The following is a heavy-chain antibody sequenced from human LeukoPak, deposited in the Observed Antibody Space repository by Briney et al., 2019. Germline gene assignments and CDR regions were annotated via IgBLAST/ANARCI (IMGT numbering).Heavy chain of an antibody. CDR1: GFTFSSFW. D-gene: IGHD5-12*01. J-gene: IGHJ4*02. V-gene: IGHV3-7*01. CDR2: INQDGSEK. CDR3: ARDGGVSGYDLLDY. Sequence: GGSLRLSCAASGFTFSSFWMTLVRQAPGKGLEWVANINQDGSEKYYVDSVKGRFTISRDNAKNSVYLQMNSLRAEDTAVYYCARDGGVSGYDLLDYWGQGTLVTVSS.